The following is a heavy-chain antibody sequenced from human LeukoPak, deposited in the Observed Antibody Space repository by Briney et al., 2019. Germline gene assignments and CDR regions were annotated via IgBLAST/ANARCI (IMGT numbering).Heavy chain of an antibody. D-gene: IGHD2-2*01. CDR3: AKNSPKPAGTYFQH. Sequence: GGSLRLSCAASGFTVSNNYMTWVRLAPAPGKGLEWVSTITTSSATYYADSLKGRFTISRDNSKNTLYLQINSLRAEDTAVYYCAKNSPKPAGTYFQHCGQGTLVTVSS. V-gene: IGHV3-53*01. J-gene: IGHJ1*01. CDR1: GFTVSNNY. CDR2: ITTSSAT.